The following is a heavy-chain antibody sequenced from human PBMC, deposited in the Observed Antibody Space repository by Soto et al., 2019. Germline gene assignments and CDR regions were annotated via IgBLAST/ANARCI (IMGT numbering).Heavy chain of an antibody. CDR1: GFTFDDNA. V-gene: IGHV3-9*01. D-gene: IGHD3-16*01. Sequence: GGSLRLSCAVSGFTFDDNAMHWVRQAPEKGLEWVSGINWKSDIGYADSVKGRFTISRDNAENSLYLQMNSLRAEDTALYYCASSQDRGGSNTFIYWGQGTQVTVSS. J-gene: IGHJ4*02. CDR2: INWKSDI. CDR3: ASSQDRGGSNTFIY.